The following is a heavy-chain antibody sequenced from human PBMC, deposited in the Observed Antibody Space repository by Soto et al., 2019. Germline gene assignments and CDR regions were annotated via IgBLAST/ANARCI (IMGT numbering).Heavy chain of an antibody. D-gene: IGHD4-4*01. J-gene: IGHJ4*02. CDR2: IYYSGST. CDR3: ARGNTVTIFDY. Sequence: KPSETLSLTCTVSGGSIIRGDYYWSWIRQPPGKGPEWIGYIYYSGSTYYNPSLKSRVTISVDTSKNQFSLKLSSVTAADTAVYYCARGNTVTIFDYWGQGTLVTVSS. CDR1: GGSIIRGDYY. V-gene: IGHV4-30-4*01.